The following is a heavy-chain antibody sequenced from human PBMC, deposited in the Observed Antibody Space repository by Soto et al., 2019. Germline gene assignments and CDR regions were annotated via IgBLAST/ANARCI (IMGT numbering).Heavy chain of an antibody. Sequence: ASVKVSCKASGYPFTGYCMHWVRQAPGQGLEWMGWINPNSGGTNYAQKFQGWVTMTRDTSISTAYMELSRLRSDDTAVYYCARDTGNDAFDIWGQGTMVTVSS. CDR3: ARDTGNDAFDI. CDR2: INPNSGGT. CDR1: GYPFTGYC. V-gene: IGHV1-2*04. D-gene: IGHD1-1*01. J-gene: IGHJ3*02.